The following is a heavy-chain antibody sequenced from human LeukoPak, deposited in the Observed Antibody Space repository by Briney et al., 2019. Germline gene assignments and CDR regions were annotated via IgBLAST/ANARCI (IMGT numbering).Heavy chain of an antibody. CDR3: ARDASSSWYGDNWFDP. J-gene: IGHJ5*02. V-gene: IGHV3-7*03. D-gene: IGHD6-13*01. Sequence: GGSLRLSCAASGFTFSSYWMSWVRRAPGKGLEWVANIKQDGSEKYYVDSVKGRFTISRDNAKNSLYLQMNSLRAEDTAVYYCARDASSSWYGDNWFDPWGQGTLVTVSS. CDR1: GFTFSSYW. CDR2: IKQDGSEK.